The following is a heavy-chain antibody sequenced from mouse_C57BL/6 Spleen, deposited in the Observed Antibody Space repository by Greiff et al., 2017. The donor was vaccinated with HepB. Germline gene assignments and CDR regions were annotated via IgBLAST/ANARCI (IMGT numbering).Heavy chain of an antibody. CDR2: IYPGSGNT. V-gene: IGHV1-66*01. D-gene: IGHD1-1*01. Sequence: QVQLQQSGPELVKPGASVKISCKASGYSFTSYYIHWVKQRPGQGLEWIGWIYPGSGNTQYNEKFKGKATLTADTSSSTAYMQLSSLTSEDSAVYYCADYYGSSYGWFAYWGQGTLVTVSA. CDR1: GYSFTSYY. CDR3: ADYYGSSYGWFAY. J-gene: IGHJ3*01.